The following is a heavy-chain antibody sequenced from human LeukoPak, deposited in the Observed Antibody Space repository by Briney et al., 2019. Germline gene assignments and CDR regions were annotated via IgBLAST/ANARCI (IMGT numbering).Heavy chain of an antibody. CDR3: ATGPTYCGGDCYYYFDY. J-gene: IGHJ4*02. D-gene: IGHD2-21*02. CDR2: ISSSSSTI. CDR1: GFTFSSYS. V-gene: IGHV3-48*04. Sequence: GGSLRLSCAASGFTFSSYSMNWVRQAPGKGLEWVSYISSSSSTIYYADSVKGRFTISRDNAKNSLYLQMNSLRGEDTAVYYCATGPTYCGGDCYYYFDYWGQGTLVTVSS.